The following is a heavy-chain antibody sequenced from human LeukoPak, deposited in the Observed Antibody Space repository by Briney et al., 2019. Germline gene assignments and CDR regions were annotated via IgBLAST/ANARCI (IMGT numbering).Heavy chain of an antibody. V-gene: IGHV4-34*01. CDR2: INHSGST. D-gene: IGHD6-19*01. J-gene: IGHJ4*02. Sequence: SETLSLTCAVYGGSFSGYYWTWIRQPPGKGLEWIGEINHSGSTNYNPSLKSRVTISVDTSKNQFSLRLISVTAADTAVYFCARHGTGYNIGFYQGPAPYSDHWGQGTPVTVSS. CDR1: GGSFSGYY. CDR3: ARHGTGYNIGFYQGPAPYSDH.